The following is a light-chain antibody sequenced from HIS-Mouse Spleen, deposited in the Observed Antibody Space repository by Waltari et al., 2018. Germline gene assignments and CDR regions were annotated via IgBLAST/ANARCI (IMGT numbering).Light chain of an antibody. J-gene: IGLJ2*01. CDR3: SSYTSSSTEV. CDR1: SRHVGGYHH. CDR2: DVS. Sequence: SALTQPASVSGSPGQSITISCTGTSRHVGGYHHVSWYQQHPGKAPKLRIYDVSNRPSGVSNRFSGSKSGNTASLTISGLQAEDEADYYCSSYTSSSTEVFGGGTKLTVL. V-gene: IGLV2-14*03.